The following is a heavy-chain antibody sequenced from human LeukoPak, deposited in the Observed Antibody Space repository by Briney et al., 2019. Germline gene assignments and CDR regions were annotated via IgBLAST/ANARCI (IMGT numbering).Heavy chain of an antibody. J-gene: IGHJ4*02. CDR2: IFHSGST. CDR3: GTTEHDSGDY. D-gene: IGHD6-25*01. Sequence: SETLSLTCGVSGGSLSSSYWWSWVRQPPGKGLEWIGEIFHSGSTKYNPSLKSRVTISMDKSKNQFSLTLSSVTAADTAVYFCGTTEHDSGDYWGQGTLVTVSS. CDR1: GGSLSSSYW. V-gene: IGHV4-4*02.